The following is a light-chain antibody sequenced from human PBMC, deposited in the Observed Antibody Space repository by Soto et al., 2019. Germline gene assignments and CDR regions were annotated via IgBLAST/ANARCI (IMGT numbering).Light chain of an antibody. CDR2: KAS. CDR3: QQYNSYSRYP. V-gene: IGKV1-5*03. J-gene: IGKJ2*01. CDR1: QSISSR. Sequence: DIQMTQSPSTLSASVGDRVTITCRASQSISSRLAWYQQKPGKAPKLLIYKASSIESGVPSRLSGSGSGTEFTLTISSLQPDDFATDYGQQYNSYSRYPFGQGTKLEIK.